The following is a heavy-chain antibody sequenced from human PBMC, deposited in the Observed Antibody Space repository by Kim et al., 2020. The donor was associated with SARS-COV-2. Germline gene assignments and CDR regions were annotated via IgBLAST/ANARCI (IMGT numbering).Heavy chain of an antibody. CDR1: GFTFGDYW. Sequence: GGSLRLSCAGSGFTFGDYWMNWVRQAPGKGLEWVANIKQDGSDKYYGDSVKGRFTISRDNAKNSLYLQMNSLRVEDTAVYYCEGLGYCGQGTLVTVSP. D-gene: IGHD3-16*01. V-gene: IGHV3-7*01. CDR3: EGLGY. J-gene: IGHJ4*02. CDR2: IKQDGSDK.